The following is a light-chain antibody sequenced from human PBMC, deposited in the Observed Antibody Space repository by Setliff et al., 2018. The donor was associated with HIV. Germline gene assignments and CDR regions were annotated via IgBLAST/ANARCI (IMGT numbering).Light chain of an antibody. Sequence: LTQPASVSGSPGQSITISCTGTSSYLGSYHIVSWYQHHPGKAPKLMIYEGSQRPSGVSTRFSGSTSGDTASLTIAGLQAEDEADYYCCSYVSGSHYVFGTGTKVTVL. J-gene: IGLJ1*01. CDR2: EGS. CDR1: SSYLGSYHI. CDR3: CSYVSGSHYV. V-gene: IGLV2-23*01.